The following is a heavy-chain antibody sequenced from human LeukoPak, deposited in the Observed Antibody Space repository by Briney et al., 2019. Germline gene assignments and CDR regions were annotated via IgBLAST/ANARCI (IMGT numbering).Heavy chain of an antibody. D-gene: IGHD6-13*01. CDR1: GYTFTGYY. V-gene: IGHV1-2*02. CDR2: INPNSGGT. Sequence: ASVKVSCKASGYTFTGYYMHWVRQAPGQGLEWMGWINPNSGGTDYAQKFQGRVTMTRDTSITTAYMELSRLKSDDTAVYYCARDLEVAAVDLGLDPWGQGTLVIVSS. CDR3: ARDLEVAAVDLGLDP. J-gene: IGHJ5*02.